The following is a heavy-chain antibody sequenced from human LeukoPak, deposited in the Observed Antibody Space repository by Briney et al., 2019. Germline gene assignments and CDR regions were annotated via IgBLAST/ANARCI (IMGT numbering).Heavy chain of an antibody. V-gene: IGHV4-59*12. Sequence: SETLSLTCTVSGGSISSYYWSWIRQPPGKGLVWIGYVYYSGSTNYNPSLKSRVTMSVDTSKNQFSLKVSSVTAADTAVYYCARSSGEKSTIDYWGQGTLVTVSS. D-gene: IGHD5/OR15-5a*01. CDR2: VYYSGST. CDR1: GGSISSYY. CDR3: ARSSGEKSTIDY. J-gene: IGHJ4*02.